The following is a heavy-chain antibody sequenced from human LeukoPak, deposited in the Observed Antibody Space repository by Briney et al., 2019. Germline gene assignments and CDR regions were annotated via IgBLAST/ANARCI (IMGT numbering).Heavy chain of an antibody. J-gene: IGHJ6*03. D-gene: IGHD3-3*01. Sequence: SVKASCKASGGTLSSYAISWVRQPPGQGLEWMGGIIPIFGTANYAQKFQGGVTITADESTSTAYMELSSLRSEDTAVYYCAREVTIFGVVIIKGYMDVWGKGTTVTVSS. CDR3: AREVTIFGVVIIKGYMDV. V-gene: IGHV1-69*13. CDR2: IIPIFGTA. CDR1: GGTLSSYA.